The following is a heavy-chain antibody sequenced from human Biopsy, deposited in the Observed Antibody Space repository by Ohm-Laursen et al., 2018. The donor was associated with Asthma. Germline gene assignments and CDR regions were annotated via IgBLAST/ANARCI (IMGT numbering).Heavy chain of an antibody. V-gene: IGHV4-39*01. CDR2: MYHSGSP. CDR1: GGSITSSSYY. D-gene: IGHD3-22*01. J-gene: IGHJ4*02. Sequence: GTLSLTCTVSGGSITSSSYYWGWIRQPPGKGMEWIGSMYHSGSPYYHPPLKSRATISVDTSKNQLSLKMSSVTAADTAVYFCVRHQYSSSWSTFDYWGQGALVTVSS. CDR3: VRHQYSSSWSTFDY.